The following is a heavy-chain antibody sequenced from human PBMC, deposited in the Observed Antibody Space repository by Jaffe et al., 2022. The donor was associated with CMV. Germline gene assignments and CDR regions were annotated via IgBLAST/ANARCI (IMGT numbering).Heavy chain of an antibody. Sequence: QLQLQESGPGLVKPSETLSLTCTVSGGSISSSSYYWGWIRQPPGKGLEWIGSIYYSGSTYYNPSLKSRVTISVDTSKNQFSLKLSSVTAADTAVYYCARHKSLHYYGSGSYYTGPNWFDPWGQGTLVTVSS. CDR1: GGSISSSSYY. V-gene: IGHV4-39*01. CDR3: ARHKSLHYYGSGSYYTGPNWFDP. CDR2: IYYSGST. J-gene: IGHJ5*02. D-gene: IGHD3-10*01.